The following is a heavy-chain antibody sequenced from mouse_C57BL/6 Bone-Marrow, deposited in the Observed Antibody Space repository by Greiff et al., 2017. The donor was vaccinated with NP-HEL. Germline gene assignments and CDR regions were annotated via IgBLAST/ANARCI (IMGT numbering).Heavy chain of an antibody. CDR3: ERSGRGQFAY. V-gene: IGHV1-81*01. CDR2: IYPRSGNT. Sequence: QVQLQQSGAELARPGASVKLSCKASGYTFTSYGISWVKQRTGQGLEWIGEIYPRSGNTYYNEKFKGKATLTADKSSSTAYMELRSLTSEDSAVYFCERSGRGQFAYWGQGTLVTVSA. J-gene: IGHJ3*01. CDR1: GYTFTSYG. D-gene: IGHD3-1*01.